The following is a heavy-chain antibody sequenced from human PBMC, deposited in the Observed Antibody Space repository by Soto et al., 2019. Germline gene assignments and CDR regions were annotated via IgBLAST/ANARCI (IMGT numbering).Heavy chain of an antibody. D-gene: IGHD3-16*01. V-gene: IGHV1-3*01. CDR1: GYTFTSYA. CDR2: INAGNGNT. CDR3: AGRLTTAASLDY. J-gene: IGHJ4*02. Sequence: GASVKVSCKASGYTFTSYAMHWVRQAPGQRLEWMGWINAGNGNTKYSQKFQGRVTITRDTSASTAYMELSSLRAEDTAIYYCAGRLTTAASLDYWGRGTLVTVSS.